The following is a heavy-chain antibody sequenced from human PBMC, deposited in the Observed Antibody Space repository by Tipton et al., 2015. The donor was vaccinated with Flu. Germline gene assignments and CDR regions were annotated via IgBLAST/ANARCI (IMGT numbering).Heavy chain of an antibody. CDR3: ARGTGISRFFFDY. CDR2: ITSGGSTI. Sequence: SLRLSCAASGFPFTDYHMSWIRQAPGKGLEWISYITSGGSTIYYADSVKGRFTISRDNAKNSLYLQINTLRAEDTAVYYCARGTGISRFFFDYWGQGTLVTVSS. V-gene: IGHV3-11*01. D-gene: IGHD3/OR15-3a*01. J-gene: IGHJ4*02. CDR1: GFPFTDYH.